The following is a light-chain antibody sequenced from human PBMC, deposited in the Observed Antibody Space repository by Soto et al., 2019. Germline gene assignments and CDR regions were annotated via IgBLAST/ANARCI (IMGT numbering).Light chain of an antibody. CDR1: SSDVGGYNF. J-gene: IGLJ2*01. CDR3: SSYTSRSTVV. V-gene: IGLV2-14*01. CDR2: DVS. Sequence: QSALTQPASVSGAPGQSITISCTGTSSDVGGYNFVSWYQQHPGTAPKLMIYDVSNRPSGVYNRFSGSKSGNTASLTISGLQTEDEADYYCSSYTSRSTVVFGGGTKLTV.